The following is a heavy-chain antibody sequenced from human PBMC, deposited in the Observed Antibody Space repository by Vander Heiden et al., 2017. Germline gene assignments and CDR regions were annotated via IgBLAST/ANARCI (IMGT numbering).Heavy chain of an antibody. CDR1: GFTFSGYW. CDR3: AREISSSWYYYGMDV. CDR2: IKQDGSEK. J-gene: IGHJ6*02. V-gene: IGHV3-7*01. D-gene: IGHD6-13*01. Sequence: EVQLVESGGGLVQPGGSLRLSCAASGFTFSGYWMGWVRQAPGKGLEWVANIKQDGSEKYYVDSVKGRFTISRDNAKNSLYLQMNSLRAEDTAVYYCAREISSSWYYYGMDVWGQGTTVTVSS.